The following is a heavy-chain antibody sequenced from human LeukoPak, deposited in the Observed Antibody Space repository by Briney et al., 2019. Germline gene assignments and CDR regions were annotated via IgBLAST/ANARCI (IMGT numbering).Heavy chain of an antibody. V-gene: IGHV4-61*02. CDR2: IYSSGSA. CDR3: AREIALYTTINRYYFDY. CDR1: GGSISSVNYY. Sequence: SQTLSLTCTVSGGSISSVNYYWSWFRQPPGKGLEWIGRIYSSGSANYNPSLKSRVTISVDTSQNQFSLKLNSVTAADTAVYCCAREIALYTTINRYYFDYWGQGTLVSVSS. J-gene: IGHJ4*02. D-gene: IGHD1-1*01.